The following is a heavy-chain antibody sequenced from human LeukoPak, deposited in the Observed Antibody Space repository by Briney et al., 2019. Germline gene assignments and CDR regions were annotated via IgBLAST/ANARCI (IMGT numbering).Heavy chain of an antibody. D-gene: IGHD2-2*03. CDR1: GGSISSGSYY. CDR3: ARDVGYCSSTSCYYYYYGMDV. Sequence: SETLSLTCTVSGGSISSGSYYWSWIRQPAGKGLEWTGRIYTSGSTNYNPSLKSRVTISVDTSKNQFSLKLSSVTAADTAVYYCARDVGYCSSTSCYYYYYGMDVWGKGTTVTVSS. V-gene: IGHV4-61*02. CDR2: IYTSGST. J-gene: IGHJ6*04.